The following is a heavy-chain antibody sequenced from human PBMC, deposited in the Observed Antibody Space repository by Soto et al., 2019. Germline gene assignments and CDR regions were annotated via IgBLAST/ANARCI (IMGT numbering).Heavy chain of an antibody. D-gene: IGHD2-21*02. CDR2: IHHSGST. J-gene: IGHJ4*02. CDR1: GDSIVSANW. V-gene: IGHV4-4*02. CDR3: ASQNYCDDDCYVFDY. Sequence: SETLSLTCDVSGDSIVSANWWTWVRQSPGKGLEWIGEIHHSGSTNYNPSLKSRVLISVDKSRNQFSLRLTSVTAADTAVYYCASQNYCDDDCYVFDYWGQGSLVTVSS.